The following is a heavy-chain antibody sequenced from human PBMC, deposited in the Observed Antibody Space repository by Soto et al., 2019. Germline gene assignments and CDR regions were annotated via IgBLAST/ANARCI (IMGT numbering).Heavy chain of an antibody. D-gene: IGHD2-15*01. CDR1: GVTFGDYA. J-gene: IGHJ3*02. Sequence: PGGSLRLSCATSGVTFGDYAMSWFRQAPGKGLEWVGFIRSKVHGGTTEYDTSVKGRFTISRDDSKSIAYLQMNSLKTEDTAVYYCTRDLYCSDNTCYSGSEIWGPGTMVTVSS. CDR3: TRDLYCSDNTCYSGSEI. V-gene: IGHV3-49*03. CDR2: IRSKVHGGTT.